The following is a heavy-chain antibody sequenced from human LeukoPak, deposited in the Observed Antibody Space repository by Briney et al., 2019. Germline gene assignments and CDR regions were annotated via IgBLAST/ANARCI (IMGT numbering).Heavy chain of an antibody. J-gene: IGHJ4*02. D-gene: IGHD6-13*01. CDR2: ISYDGSNK. CDR3: ARDGWAAAGLSHFDY. Sequence: GGSLRLSCAASGFTFSSYAMHWVRQAPGKGLEWVAVISYDGSNKYCADSVKGRFTISRDNSKNTLYLQMNSLRAEDTAVYYCARDGWAAAGLSHFDYWGQGTLVTVSS. V-gene: IGHV3-30-3*01. CDR1: GFTFSSYA.